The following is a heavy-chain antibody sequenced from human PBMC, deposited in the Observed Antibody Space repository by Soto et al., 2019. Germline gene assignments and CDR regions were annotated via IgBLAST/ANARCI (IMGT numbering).Heavy chain of an antibody. CDR3: AKESMSVAVSASRVYGMDV. CDR2: TRSNGEYT. J-gene: IGHJ6*02. CDR1: GFTFSNYA. V-gene: IGHV3-23*01. D-gene: IGHD6-6*01. Sequence: PVGSLRLSCAGSGFTFSNYAMTWVRQAPGKGLEWVSTTRSNGEYTYYADSVKGRFTVSRDNSQNALFLEMSSPRAEDTAVYYFAKESMSVAVSASRVYGMDVWGQGTTVTVSS.